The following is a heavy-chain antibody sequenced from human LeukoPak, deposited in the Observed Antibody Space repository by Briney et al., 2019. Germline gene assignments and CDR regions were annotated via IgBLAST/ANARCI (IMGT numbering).Heavy chain of an antibody. Sequence: SETLSLTCAVYGGSFSGYYWSWIRQPPGKGLEWIGEINHSGSTNYNPSLKSRVTISVDTSKNQFSLKLSSVTAADTAVYYCASTLHCSSTSCYNYWGQGTLVTVSS. CDR2: INHSGST. CDR3: ASTLHCSSTSCYNY. CDR1: GGSFSGYY. J-gene: IGHJ4*02. V-gene: IGHV4-34*01. D-gene: IGHD2-2*02.